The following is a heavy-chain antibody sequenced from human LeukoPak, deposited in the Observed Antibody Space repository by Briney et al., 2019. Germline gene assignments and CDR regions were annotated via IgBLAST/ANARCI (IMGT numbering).Heavy chain of an antibody. CDR3: AREGSDDSSGYYCDGRLCLDY. CDR2: ISYDGSNK. CDR1: GFTFRSYD. Sequence: PGGSLRLSCAVSGFTFRSYDMGWVRQAPGKGLEWVAVISYDGSNKYYADSVKGRFTISRDNSKNTLYLQMNSLRAEDTAVYYCAREGSDDSSGYYCDGRLCLDYWGQGTLVTVSS. J-gene: IGHJ4*02. V-gene: IGHV3-30-3*01. D-gene: IGHD3-22*01.